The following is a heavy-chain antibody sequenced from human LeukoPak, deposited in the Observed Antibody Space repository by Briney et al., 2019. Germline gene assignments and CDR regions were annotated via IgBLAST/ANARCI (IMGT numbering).Heavy chain of an antibody. CDR2: IYYSGST. V-gene: IGHV4-31*03. CDR1: GGSISSGGYY. Sequence: SSETLSLTCTVSGGSISSGGYYWSWIRQHPGKGLEWIGHIYYSGSTYYNPSLKSRVTISVDTSKNQFSLKLSSVTAADTAVYYCARGDLRYFDYWGQGTLVTVSS. J-gene: IGHJ4*02. CDR3: ARGDLRYFDY.